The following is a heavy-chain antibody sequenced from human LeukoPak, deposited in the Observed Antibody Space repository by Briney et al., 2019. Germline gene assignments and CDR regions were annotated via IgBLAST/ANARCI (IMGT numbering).Heavy chain of an antibody. CDR2: INPNSGGT. Sequence: ASVKVSCKASGYTFTGYDMHWVRQAPGQGLEWMGWINPNSGGTNYAQKFQGRVTMTRDTSISTAYMELSRLRSDDTAVYYCARSGEGYDFWSGYLGYFDYWGQGTLVTVSS. CDR3: ARSGEGYDFWSGYLGYFDY. D-gene: IGHD3-3*01. CDR1: GYTFTGYD. V-gene: IGHV1-2*02. J-gene: IGHJ4*02.